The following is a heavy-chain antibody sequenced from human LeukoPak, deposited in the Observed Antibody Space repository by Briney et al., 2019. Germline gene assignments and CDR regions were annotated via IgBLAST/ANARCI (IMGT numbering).Heavy chain of an antibody. CDR2: ISSWGTIV. V-gene: IGHV3-11*01. Sequence: PGGSLRLSCAASGFTFNDHYMAWVRQSPGKGLEWVPYISSWGTIVKYADSVEGRFTVSRDNAANSLELQMHSLRVEDTALYYCVRSKGDSDVNWLDSWGQGTLVIVSS. J-gene: IGHJ4*02. CDR1: GFTFNDHY. CDR3: VRSKGDSDVNWLDS. D-gene: IGHD3-16*01.